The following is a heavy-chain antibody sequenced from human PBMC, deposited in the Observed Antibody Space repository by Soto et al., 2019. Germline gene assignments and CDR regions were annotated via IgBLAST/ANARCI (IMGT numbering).Heavy chain of an antibody. V-gene: IGHV4-34*01. CDR2: INHSGST. CDR3: ARYCSSTSCTSYYYGMDV. CDR1: GGSFSGYY. Sequence: RSLTCAVYGGSFSGYYWSWIRQPPGKGLEWIGEINHSGSTNYNPSLKSRVTISVDTSKNQFSLKLSSVTAADTAVYYCARYCSSTSCTSYYYGMDVWGQGTTVTVSS. D-gene: IGHD2-2*01. J-gene: IGHJ6*02.